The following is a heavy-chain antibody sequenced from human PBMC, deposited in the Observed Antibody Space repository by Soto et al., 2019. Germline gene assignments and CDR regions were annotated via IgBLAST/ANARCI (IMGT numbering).Heavy chain of an antibody. D-gene: IGHD5-12*01. CDR1: GGTFSSYA. J-gene: IGHJ4*02. Sequence: QVQMVQSGAEVKKPGSSVKVSCKAPGGTFSSYAISWVRPAPGQGLEWMGGIIPIFGTANYAQKFQGRVTITADKSTSTAYMELSSLRSEDTAVYYCARKGILGGYNQFDYWGQGTLVTVSS. CDR2: IIPIFGTA. CDR3: ARKGILGGYNQFDY. V-gene: IGHV1-69*06.